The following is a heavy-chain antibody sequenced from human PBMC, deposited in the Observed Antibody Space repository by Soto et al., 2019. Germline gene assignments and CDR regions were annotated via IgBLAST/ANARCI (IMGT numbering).Heavy chain of an antibody. J-gene: IGHJ4*02. CDR2: IYYSGST. Sequence: LSLTCTVSGDSITNGNYYWSWIRQPPGKGLEWIGYIYYSGSTYSNPSLNGRLTMSVDTSKNQFSLKLSSVTAADTALYYCARHYYDSSAYHFVGLDYWGQGALVTVSS. CDR3: ARHYYDSSAYHFVGLDY. D-gene: IGHD3-22*01. V-gene: IGHV4-30-4*01. CDR1: GDSITNGNYY.